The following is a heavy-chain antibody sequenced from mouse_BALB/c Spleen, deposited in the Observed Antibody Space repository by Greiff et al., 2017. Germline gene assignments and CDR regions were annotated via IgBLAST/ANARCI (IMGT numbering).Heavy chain of an antibody. CDR2: ISSGGSYT. Sequence: EVQLVESGGGLVKPGGSLKLSCAASGFTFSSYAMSWVRQSPEKRLEWVAEISSGGSYTYYPDTVTGRFTISRDNAKNTLYLEMSSLRSEDTAMYYCARDDYYGREAYWGQGTLVTVSA. D-gene: IGHD1-1*01. V-gene: IGHV5-9-4*01. J-gene: IGHJ3*01. CDR3: ARDDYYGREAY. CDR1: GFTFSSYA.